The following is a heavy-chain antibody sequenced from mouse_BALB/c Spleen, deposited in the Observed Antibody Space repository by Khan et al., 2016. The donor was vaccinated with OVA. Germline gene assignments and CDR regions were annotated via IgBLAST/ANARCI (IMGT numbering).Heavy chain of an antibody. V-gene: IGHV1-84*02. CDR1: GYIFKDYY. D-gene: IGHD1-1*01. CDR3: ARGNYYGSTSWFGY. CDR2: IYPGSGNT. Sequence: VQLQESGPELVKPGASVKISCKASGYIFKDYYINWVKQKPGQGLEWIGWIYPGSGNTTYNENFKGKATLTVDTYYSTAYMQLSSRTSEATAVYFCARGNYYGSTSWFGYWGQGTLVTVST. J-gene: IGHJ3*01.